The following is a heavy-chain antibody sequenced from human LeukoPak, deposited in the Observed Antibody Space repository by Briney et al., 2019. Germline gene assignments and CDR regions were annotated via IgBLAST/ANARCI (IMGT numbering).Heavy chain of an antibody. D-gene: IGHD5-12*01. V-gene: IGHV4-39*07. CDR2: IYYSGST. CDR3: VRVGDSGYDYRGWIDP. CDR1: GGSISSTSYY. J-gene: IGHJ5*02. Sequence: SETLSLTCTVSGGSISSTSYYWGWIRQPPGKGLEWIGSIYYSGSTYYNPSLKSRVTISVDTSKNQFSLKLRSVTAADTAVYYCVRVGDSGYDYRGWIDPWGQGTLVTVSS.